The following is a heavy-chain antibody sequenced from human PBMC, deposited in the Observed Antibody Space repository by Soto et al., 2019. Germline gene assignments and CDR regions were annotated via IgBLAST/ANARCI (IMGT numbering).Heavy chain of an antibody. CDR1: GFTFSNAW. J-gene: IGHJ4*02. CDR3: TTEGGGTYFDY. D-gene: IGHD1-26*01. Sequence: GGSLRLSCAASGFTFSNAWMSWVRQAPGKGLEWVGRIKSKTDGGTTDYAEPVKGRFTISRDDSKNTLYLQMNSLKTVDTAVYYCTTEGGGTYFDYWGQGTLVTVSS. CDR2: IKSKTDGGTT. V-gene: IGHV3-15*01.